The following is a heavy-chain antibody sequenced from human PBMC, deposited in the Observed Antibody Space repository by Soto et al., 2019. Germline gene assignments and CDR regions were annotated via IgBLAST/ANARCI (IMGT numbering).Heavy chain of an antibody. J-gene: IGHJ6*02. CDR2: IKSKTDGGTT. V-gene: IGHV3-15*01. CDR3: TAWFGEAGHYYYYGMDV. Sequence: EVQLVESGGGLVKPGGSLRLSCAASGFTFSNAWMSWVRQAPGKGLEWVGRIKSKTDGGTTDYAAPVKGRFTISRDDSKNTLYLQMNSLKTEDTAVYYCTAWFGEAGHYYYYGMDVWGQGTTVTVSS. CDR1: GFTFSNAW. D-gene: IGHD3-10*01.